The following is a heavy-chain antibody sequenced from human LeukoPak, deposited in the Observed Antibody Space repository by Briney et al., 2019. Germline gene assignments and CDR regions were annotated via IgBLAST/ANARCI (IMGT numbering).Heavy chain of an antibody. CDR1: GYTFTGYY. D-gene: IGHD3-3*01. Sequence: ASVKVSCKASGYTFTGYYMHWVRQAPGQGLEWMGWINPNSGGTNYAQKFQGTVTMTRDTSISTAYMELSRLRSDDTAVYYCARKAAIWSGYYISWFDPWGQGTLVTVSS. CDR3: ARKAAIWSGYYISWFDP. CDR2: INPNSGGT. J-gene: IGHJ5*02. V-gene: IGHV1-2*02.